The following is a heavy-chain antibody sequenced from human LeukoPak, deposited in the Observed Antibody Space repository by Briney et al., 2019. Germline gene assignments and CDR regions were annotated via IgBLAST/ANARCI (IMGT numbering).Heavy chain of an antibody. CDR1: GGSISSSSYY. D-gene: IGHD3-3*01. CDR2: IYYSGST. V-gene: IGHV4-39*07. Sequence: PSETLSLTCTVSGGSISSSSYYWGWIRQPPGKGLEWIGSIYYSGSTYYNPSLKSRVTISVDTSKNQFSLKLSSVTAADTAVYYCARLGYDDAFDIWGQGTMVTVSS. J-gene: IGHJ3*02. CDR3: ARLGYDDAFDI.